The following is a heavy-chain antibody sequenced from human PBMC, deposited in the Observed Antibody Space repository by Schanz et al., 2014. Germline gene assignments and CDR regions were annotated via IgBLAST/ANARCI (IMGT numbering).Heavy chain of an antibody. J-gene: IGHJ4*02. CDR2: LYAGGST. CDR1: GFAVTSCY. Sequence: MHLAESGGGVVQPGRSLRLSCAASGFAVTSCYMSWVRQAPGKGLEWVSVLYAGGSTHYADSVKGRFTISRDNSKNTLYLQMNSLRAEDTAVYYCARGGFGDLSNWGQGTLVTVSS. D-gene: IGHD3-10*01. V-gene: IGHV3-66*01. CDR3: ARGGFGDLSN.